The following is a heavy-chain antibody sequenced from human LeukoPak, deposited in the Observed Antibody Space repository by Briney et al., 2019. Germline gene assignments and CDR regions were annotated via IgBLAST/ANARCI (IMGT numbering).Heavy chain of an antibody. V-gene: IGHV1-8*01. D-gene: IGHD6-13*01. CDR3: ARGRTSSSWYRGDWFDR. Sequence: ASVKVSCKASGYTFTRYDINWVRQATGQGLEWMGWMNPNSGNTGYAQKFQGRVTMTRNTSISTANMELSSLRSEDTAVYYCARGRTSSSWYRGDWFDRWGQGTLVTVSS. J-gene: IGHJ5*02. CDR2: MNPNSGNT. CDR1: GYTFTRYD.